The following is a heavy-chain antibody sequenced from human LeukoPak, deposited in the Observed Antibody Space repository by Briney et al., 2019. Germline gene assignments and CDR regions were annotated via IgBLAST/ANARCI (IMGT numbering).Heavy chain of an antibody. D-gene: IGHD3-22*01. CDR3: ARHAHYYDSSGYYLAYYFDY. V-gene: IGHV5-51*01. CDR1: GYSFTTYW. CDR2: IFPGDSVT. Sequence: GESLKISCKASGYSFTTYWIGWVRQMPGKGLEWMGMIFPGDSVTRYSPSFQGQVTISADESISTAYLQWSSLKASDTAMYYCARHAHYYDSSGYYLAYYFDYWGQGTLVTVSS. J-gene: IGHJ4*02.